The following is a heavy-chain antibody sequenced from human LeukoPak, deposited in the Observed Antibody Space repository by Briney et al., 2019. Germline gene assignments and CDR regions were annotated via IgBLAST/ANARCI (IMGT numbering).Heavy chain of an antibody. D-gene: IGHD6-13*01. V-gene: IGHV3-7*01. Sequence: GSLRLSCAASGFTFSSYWMNWVRQAPGRGLEWVANIKQDGSEKYYVDSVKGRFTISRDNAKNSLYLQMNSLRAEDTAVYYCAKQQLGHFDYWGQGTLVTVSS. J-gene: IGHJ4*02. CDR2: IKQDGSEK. CDR1: GFTFSSYW. CDR3: AKQQLGHFDY.